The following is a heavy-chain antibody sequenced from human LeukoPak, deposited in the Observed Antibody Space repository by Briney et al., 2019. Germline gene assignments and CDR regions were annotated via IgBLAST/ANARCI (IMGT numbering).Heavy chain of an antibody. Sequence: PGGSLRLSCAASRFTFSSFAMSWVRQAPGKGLEWVSVIGGGGDNTYYAGSVKGRFTISRDNSKNTLYLQMNSLRAEDTAIYYCAKNRGSSCYSALDCWGQGTLVTVSS. CDR3: AKNRGSSCYSALDC. D-gene: IGHD2-15*01. J-gene: IGHJ4*02. CDR2: IGGGGDNT. V-gene: IGHV3-23*01. CDR1: RFTFSSFA.